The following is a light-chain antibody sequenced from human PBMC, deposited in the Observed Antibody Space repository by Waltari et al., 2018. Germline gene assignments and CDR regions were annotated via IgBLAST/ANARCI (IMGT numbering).Light chain of an antibody. CDR1: SSNIGTNY. CDR2: RND. Sequence: QSVLTQPPSVSGTPGQGVTISCSGSSSNIGTNYLYWYQQLPRTAPNLLIFRNDQRPSGVPDQFSASKSGTSASLAISGLRSEDEADYYCAAWDDGLSGPVFGGGTKLTVL. CDR3: AAWDDGLSGPV. V-gene: IGLV1-47*01. J-gene: IGLJ3*02.